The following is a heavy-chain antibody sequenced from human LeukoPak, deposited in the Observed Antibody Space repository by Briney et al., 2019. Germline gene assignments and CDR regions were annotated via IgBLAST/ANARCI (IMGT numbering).Heavy chain of an antibody. CDR2: ISGSGGST. D-gene: IGHD3-3*01. CDR1: GFTFSSYA. CDR3: AKGRDAPPPYYDFWSGSRGGLDY. Sequence: RPGGSLRLSCAASGFTFSSYAMSWVRQAPGKGLEWVSAISGSGGSTYYADSVKGRFTISRDNSKNTLYLQMNSLRAEDTAVYYCAKGRDAPPPYYDFWSGSRGGLDYWGQGTLVTVSS. J-gene: IGHJ4*02. V-gene: IGHV3-23*01.